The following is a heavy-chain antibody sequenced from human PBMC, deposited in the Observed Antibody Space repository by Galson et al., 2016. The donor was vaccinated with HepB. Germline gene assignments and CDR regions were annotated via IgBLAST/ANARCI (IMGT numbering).Heavy chain of an antibody. CDR3: ARVVPLYSGGWYVRGDGWFDP. CDR2: ISSSGSTI. V-gene: IGHV3-11*01. D-gene: IGHD6-19*01. J-gene: IGHJ5*02. CDR1: GFTFSCYY. Sequence: SLRLSCAASGFTFSCYYMSWIRQAPGKGLEWVSYISSSGSTIYYADSVKGRFTISRDNAKNSLYLQMNSLRAEDTAVYYCARVVPLYSGGWYVRGDGWFDPWDQGTLVTVSS.